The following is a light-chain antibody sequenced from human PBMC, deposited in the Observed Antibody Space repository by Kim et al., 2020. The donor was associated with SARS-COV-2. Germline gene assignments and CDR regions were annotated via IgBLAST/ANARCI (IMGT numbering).Light chain of an antibody. J-gene: IGLJ1*01. CDR1: SLRMNY. V-gene: IGLV3-19*01. CDR3: NSRDRDSTGNLYV. Sequence: GQPVRITRQGDSLRMNYASWYQQKPGQAPVLVMYDKNNRPSGIPDRFSGSSSGNTASLTITGAQAADEADYYCNSRDRDSTGNLYVFGPGTKAPS. CDR2: DKN.